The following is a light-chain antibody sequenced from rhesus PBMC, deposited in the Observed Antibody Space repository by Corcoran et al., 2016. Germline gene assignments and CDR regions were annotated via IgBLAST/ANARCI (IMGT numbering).Light chain of an antibody. Sequence: DIQMTQSPSSLSASVGDRVTITCRASENVNNYLNWYQQKQGKAPNFLIYKASTLQSGVPSRFSGSGYGTDYTFTISSLQPEDVATYYCQHGYGTPLTFGGGTKVEIK. CDR3: QHGYGTPLT. CDR2: KAS. V-gene: IGKV1-74*01. CDR1: ENVNNY. J-gene: IGKJ4*01.